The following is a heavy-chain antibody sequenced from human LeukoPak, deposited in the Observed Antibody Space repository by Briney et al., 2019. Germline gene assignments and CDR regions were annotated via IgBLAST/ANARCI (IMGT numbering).Heavy chain of an antibody. CDR1: GFTVSSNY. J-gene: IGHJ5*02. CDR2: IYSGGST. D-gene: IGHD2-2*01. Sequence: PGGSLRLSCAASGFTVSSNYMSWVRQAPGKGLEWVSVIYSGGSTYYADSVKGRFTISRHNSKNTLYLQMNSLRAEDTAIYYCARGCSSTSCSGWFDPWGQGTLVTVSS. V-gene: IGHV3-53*01. CDR3: ARGCSSTSCSGWFDP.